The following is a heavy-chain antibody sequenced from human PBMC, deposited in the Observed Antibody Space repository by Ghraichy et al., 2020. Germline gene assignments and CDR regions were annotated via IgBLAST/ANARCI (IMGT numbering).Heavy chain of an antibody. CDR2: ISAYNGNT. CDR1: GYTFTSYG. J-gene: IGHJ4*02. V-gene: IGHV1-18*04. D-gene: IGHD3-22*01. Sequence: ASVKVSCKASGYTFTSYGISWVRQAPGQGLEWMGWISAYNGNTNYAQKLQGRVTMTTDTSTSTAYMELRSLRSDDTAVYYCARDRIKGYDSSGYSHFFDYWGQGTLVTVSS. CDR3: ARDRIKGYDSSGYSHFFDY.